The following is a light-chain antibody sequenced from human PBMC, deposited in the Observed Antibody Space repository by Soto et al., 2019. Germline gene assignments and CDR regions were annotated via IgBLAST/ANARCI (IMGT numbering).Light chain of an antibody. CDR2: DVT. Sequence: NQPAPGSGEHLEGLTIFCTKTSSDVGGFNYVSWYQQHPGKAPKLMIYDVTNRPSGVSYRFSGSKSGNTASLTISGLQAEHEAAYYCNSYTSNTTYVFLTGTEVPV. V-gene: IGLV2-14*03. CDR3: NSYTSNTTYV. CDR1: SSDVGGFNY. J-gene: IGLJ1*01.